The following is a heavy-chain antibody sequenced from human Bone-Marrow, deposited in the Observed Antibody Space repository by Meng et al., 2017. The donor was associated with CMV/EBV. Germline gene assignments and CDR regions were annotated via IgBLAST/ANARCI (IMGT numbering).Heavy chain of an antibody. CDR3: ARGASLDY. V-gene: IGHV3-48*03. D-gene: IGHD6-6*01. Sequence: GESLKISCAASGFTFSNYEMNWVRQAPGKGLEWVSYISSRGSTIYYADSVKGRFTISRDNSKNTLYLQMNSLRAEDTAVYYCARGASLDYWGQGTLVTVYS. CDR2: ISSRGSTI. CDR1: GFTFSNYE. J-gene: IGHJ4*02.